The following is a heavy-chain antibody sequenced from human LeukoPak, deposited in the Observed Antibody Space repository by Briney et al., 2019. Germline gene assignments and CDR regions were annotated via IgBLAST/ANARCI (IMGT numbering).Heavy chain of an antibody. CDR2: INPNSGGT. CDR3: ARDSCSGGSCYYGMDV. J-gene: IGHJ6*02. CDR1: GYTFTGYF. Sequence: ASVKVSCKASGYTFTGYFMHWVRQAPGQGLEWMGWINPNSGGTNYAQKFQGRVTMTRDTSISTAYMELSRLRSDDTAVYYCARDSCSGGSCYYGMDVWGQGTTVTVSS. V-gene: IGHV1-2*02. D-gene: IGHD2-15*01.